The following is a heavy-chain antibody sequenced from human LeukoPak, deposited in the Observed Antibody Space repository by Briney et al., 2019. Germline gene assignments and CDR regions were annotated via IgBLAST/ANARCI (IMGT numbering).Heavy chain of an antibody. CDR3: AKEGYGDTTPHTPKGFDY. V-gene: IGHV3-30*18. J-gene: IGHJ4*02. CDR2: ISYDGSDK. CDR1: GFTFSNYG. Sequence: TGGSLRLSCVASGFTFSNYGMHWVRQAPGKGLEWVAVISYDGSDKYYAESVKGRFTISRDNSKNTVYVQMESLRAEDTAVYYCAKEGYGDTTPHTPKGFDYWGQGTLVTVSS. D-gene: IGHD4-17*01.